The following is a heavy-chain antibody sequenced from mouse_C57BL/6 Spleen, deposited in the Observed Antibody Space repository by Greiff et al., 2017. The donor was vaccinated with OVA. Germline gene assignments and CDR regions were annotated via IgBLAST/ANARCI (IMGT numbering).Heavy chain of an antibody. D-gene: IGHD1-1*01. CDR2: INPNNGGT. J-gene: IGHJ1*03. V-gene: IGHV1-26*01. Sequence: EVQLQQSGPELVKPGASVKISCKASGYTFTDYYMNWVKQSHGKSLEWIGDINPNNGGTSYNQKFKGKATLTVDKSSSTAYMELRSLTSEDSAVYYCARSYYYGSSSHWYFDVWGTGTTVTVSS. CDR3: ARSYYYGSSSHWYFDV. CDR1: GYTFTDYY.